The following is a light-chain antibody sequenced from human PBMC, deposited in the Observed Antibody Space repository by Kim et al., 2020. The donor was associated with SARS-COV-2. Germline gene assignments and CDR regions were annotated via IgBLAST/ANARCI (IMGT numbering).Light chain of an antibody. V-gene: IGKV1-33*01. CDR1: HDISNY. Sequence: SASVGDRVTITCQASHDISNYLNWYQQKPGKAPKLLIYDASSLETGVPSRFSGSGYVTDFTLTISSLQPEDIATYYCQQYENVPLTFGGGTKLEI. J-gene: IGKJ4*01. CDR3: QQYENVPLT. CDR2: DAS.